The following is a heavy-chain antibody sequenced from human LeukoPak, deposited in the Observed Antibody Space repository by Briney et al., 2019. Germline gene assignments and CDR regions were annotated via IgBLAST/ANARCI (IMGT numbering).Heavy chain of an antibody. CDR1: GESLNYYY. CDR3: ASGAWATRLNS. D-gene: IGHD5-24*01. V-gene: IGHV4-34*12. J-gene: IGHJ4*02. Sequence: SETLSLTCAVYGESLNYYYWSWIRQSPGKGLEWIGDIFDGKTINYNPSLKSRATISAVTSSQQFSLNLKSVTAADTAVYFCASGAWATRLNSWAQGALVIVSS. CDR2: IFDGKTI.